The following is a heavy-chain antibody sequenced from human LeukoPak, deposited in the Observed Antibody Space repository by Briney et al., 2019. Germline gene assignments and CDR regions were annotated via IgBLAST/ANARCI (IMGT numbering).Heavy chain of an antibody. CDR2: ISVRAGTI. CDR1: GFGFGQYE. D-gene: IGHD3-22*01. CDR3: AKDFPHYYEVPHGMDV. J-gene: IGHJ6*02. Sequence: QPGGSLRLSCAASGFGFGQYEMNWVRQAPGKGLEWIAYISVRAGTIYYGDSAEGRFTISRDDAKNSLYLQMNGLRVEDTAIYYCAKDFPHYYEVPHGMDVWGQGTTVSVSS. V-gene: IGHV3-48*03.